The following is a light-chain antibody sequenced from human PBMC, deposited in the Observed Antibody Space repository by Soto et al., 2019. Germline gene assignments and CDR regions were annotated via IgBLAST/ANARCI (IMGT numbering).Light chain of an antibody. CDR2: AAS. J-gene: IGKJ4*01. Sequence: DIQMTQSPSSLSASVGDRVTITCRASQGISSWLAWYQQRPEKAPTSLIYAASSLESGVPVRFSGSGSGTDFTLTIISLQPEDFATYYCQQCTSYPFSGGTRVEIK. CDR1: QGISSW. CDR3: QQCTSYP. V-gene: IGKV1D-16*01.